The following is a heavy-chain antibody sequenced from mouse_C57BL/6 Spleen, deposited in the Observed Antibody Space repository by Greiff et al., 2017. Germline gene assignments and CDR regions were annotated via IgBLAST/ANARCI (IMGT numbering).Heavy chain of an antibody. Sequence: VQLQQPGAELVKPGASVKLSCKASGYTFTSYWMHWVKQRPGQGLEWIGMIHPNSGSTNYNEKFKSKATLTVDKSSSTAYMQLISLTSEDSAVYYCANGNSWFAYWGQGTLVTVSA. CDR2: IHPNSGST. V-gene: IGHV1-64*01. CDR1: GYTFTSYW. J-gene: IGHJ3*01. CDR3: ANGNSWFAY. D-gene: IGHD2-1*01.